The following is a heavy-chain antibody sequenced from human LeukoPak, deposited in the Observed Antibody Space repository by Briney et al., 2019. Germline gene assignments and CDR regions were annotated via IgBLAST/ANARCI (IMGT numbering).Heavy chain of an antibody. J-gene: IGHJ4*02. CDR1: GDSIRPYY. V-gene: IGHV4-59*08. CDR2: ISYSGNT. CDR3: ARRSLIAAEDY. D-gene: IGHD6-6*01. Sequence: SETLSLTCTVSGDSIRPYYWNWIRQSPGKGLEWLGYISYSGNTNYHPSAKSRVTISLDTSKNHFSLRLNSVTAADTAVYYCARRSLIAAEDYWGQGTLVTVSS.